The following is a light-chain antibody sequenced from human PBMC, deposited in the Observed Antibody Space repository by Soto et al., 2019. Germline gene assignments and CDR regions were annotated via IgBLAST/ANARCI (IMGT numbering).Light chain of an antibody. CDR1: ASDVGSSNL. V-gene: IGLV2-23*01. CDR3: CSFASSSTFYV. Sequence: QSALTQPASVSGSPGQSITISCPGTASDVGSSNLVSWYQQYPGKAPKLIIYEGRRRPSGVSGRFSGSKSGNTASLTISGLQAEDEADYYCCSFASSSTFYVFGTGTKVTVL. J-gene: IGLJ1*01. CDR2: EGR.